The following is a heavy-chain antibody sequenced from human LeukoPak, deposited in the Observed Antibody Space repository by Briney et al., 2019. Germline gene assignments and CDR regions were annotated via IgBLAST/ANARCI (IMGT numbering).Heavy chain of an antibody. Sequence: SETLSLTCTVSGVSISSYYWSWIRQPPGKGLEWIGYIYYTGSTNYNPSLKSRVTISVDTSKNQFSLKLISVTAADTAVYYCARVEMATIRDWGQGTLVTVSS. V-gene: IGHV4-59*01. D-gene: IGHD5-24*01. CDR2: IYYTGST. J-gene: IGHJ4*02. CDR1: GVSISSYY. CDR3: ARVEMATIRD.